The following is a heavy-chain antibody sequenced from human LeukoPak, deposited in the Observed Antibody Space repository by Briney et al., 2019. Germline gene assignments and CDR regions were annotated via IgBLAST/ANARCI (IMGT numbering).Heavy chain of an antibody. D-gene: IGHD1-14*01. CDR2: INPNSGGT. CDR3: ARGFPFGRGII. J-gene: IGHJ3*02. V-gene: IGHV1-2*02. Sequence: ASVKVSCKASGYTFTDYHMHWVRQAPGQGLEWMGWINPNSGGTNYAQKFQGRVTMTRDTSISTAYMELTRLRSDDTAVYYCARGFPFGRGIIWGQGTMVTVSS. CDR1: GYTFTDYH.